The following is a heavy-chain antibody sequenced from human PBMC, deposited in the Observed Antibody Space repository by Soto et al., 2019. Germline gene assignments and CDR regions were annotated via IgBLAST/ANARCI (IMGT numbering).Heavy chain of an antibody. J-gene: IGHJ3*02. Sequence: QVQLQESGPGLVKPSQTLSLTCTVSGGSIHSGDYYWSWIRQPPGKGLEWIGYIYYSGSTYYNQSLKSRVTKSLDTAKNQSSLKHCSVTAAAAAVYYWARVGKGFGYDDAFDIWGQGTLVTVSS. V-gene: IGHV4-30-4*01. D-gene: IGHD3-10*01. CDR2: IYYSGST. CDR3: ARVGKGFGYDDAFDI. CDR1: GGSIHSGDYY.